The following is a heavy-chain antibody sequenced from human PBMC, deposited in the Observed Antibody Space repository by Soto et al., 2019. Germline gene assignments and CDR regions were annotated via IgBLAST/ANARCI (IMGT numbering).Heavy chain of an antibody. J-gene: IGHJ6*03. CDR3: ARHGRYFGNYYGSGSHMDV. D-gene: IGHD3-10*01. Sequence: SETLSLTCTVSGGSISSSSYYWGWIRQPPGKGLEWIGSIYYSGSTYYNPSLKSRVTISVDTSKNQFSLKLSSVTAADTAVYYCARHGRYFGNYYGSGSHMDVWGKGTTVTV. V-gene: IGHV4-39*01. CDR1: GGSISSSSYY. CDR2: IYYSGST.